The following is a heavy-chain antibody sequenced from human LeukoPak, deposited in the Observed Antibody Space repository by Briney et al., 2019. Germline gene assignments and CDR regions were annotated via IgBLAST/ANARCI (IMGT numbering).Heavy chain of an antibody. V-gene: IGHV3-7*01. Sequence: GGSLRLSCAASGFSFSGYWMTWVRQAPGKGLEWVANIKQDGSEKYYVDSVKGRFTISRDNARNSLYLQMNSLRAEDTAVYYCANLDFWSGYHLYYWGQGTLVTVSS. J-gene: IGHJ4*02. D-gene: IGHD3-3*01. CDR3: ANLDFWSGYHLYY. CDR1: GFSFSGYW. CDR2: IKQDGSEK.